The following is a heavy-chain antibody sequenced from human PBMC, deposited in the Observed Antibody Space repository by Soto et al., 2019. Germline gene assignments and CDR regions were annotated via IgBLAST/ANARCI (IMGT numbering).Heavy chain of an antibody. Sequence: AGGSLRLSCAASGFTFSSYAMSWVRQAPGKGLEWVSAISGSGGSTYYADSVRGRFTISRDNSKNTLYLQMNSLRAEDTAVYYCAKDKDSSGYTDYWGQGTLVIVSS. V-gene: IGHV3-23*01. J-gene: IGHJ4*02. D-gene: IGHD3-22*01. CDR1: GFTFSSYA. CDR3: AKDKDSSGYTDY. CDR2: ISGSGGST.